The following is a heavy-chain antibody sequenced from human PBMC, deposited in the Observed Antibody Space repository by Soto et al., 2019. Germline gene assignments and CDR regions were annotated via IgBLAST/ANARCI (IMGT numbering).Heavy chain of an antibody. V-gene: IGHV3-49*03. J-gene: IGHJ6*04. CDR3: TRVGIVVLVAATTPRDV. CDR1: GFTFGDYA. Sequence: EVQLVESGGGLVQPGRSLRLSCTASGFTFGDYAMSWFRQAPGKGLEWVGFIRSKAYGGTTEYAASVKGRFTISRDDSKSIAYLQMNSLQTEDTAVYYCTRVGIVVLVAATTPRDVWGKGTTVTVSS. CDR2: IRSKAYGGTT. D-gene: IGHD2-15*01.